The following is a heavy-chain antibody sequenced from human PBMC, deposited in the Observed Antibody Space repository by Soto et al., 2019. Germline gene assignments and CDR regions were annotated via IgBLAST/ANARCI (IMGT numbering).Heavy chain of an antibody. D-gene: IGHD3-22*01. Sequence: SETLSLTCAVSGGSISSGGYSWSWIRQPPGKGLEWIGYIYHSGSTYYNPSLKSRVTISVDRSKNQFSLKLSSVTAADTAVYYCARASKSSGYYKDDAFDIWGQGTMVTVSS. V-gene: IGHV4-30-2*01. CDR2: IYHSGST. J-gene: IGHJ3*02. CDR3: ARASKSSGYYKDDAFDI. CDR1: GGSISSGGYS.